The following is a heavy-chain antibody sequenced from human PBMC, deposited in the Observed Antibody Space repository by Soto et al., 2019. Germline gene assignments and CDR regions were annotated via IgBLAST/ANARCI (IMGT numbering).Heavy chain of an antibody. J-gene: IGHJ1*01. V-gene: IGHV3-15*07. CDR1: GFIFSNAW. D-gene: IGHD3-22*01. Sequence: GEALKISCAASGFIFSNAWMNWVRQAPGKGLEWVGRIKSKTDGGTTDYAAPVKGRFTIPRDDSKNTLYLQMNSLRAEDTAVYYCARDRVESGYPEYFQHWGQGTLVTVSS. CDR2: IKSKTDGGTT. CDR3: ARDRVESGYPEYFQH.